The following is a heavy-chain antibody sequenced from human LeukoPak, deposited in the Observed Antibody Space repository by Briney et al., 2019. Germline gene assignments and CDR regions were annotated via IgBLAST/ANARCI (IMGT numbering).Heavy chain of an antibody. CDR2: IYPGDSDA. J-gene: IGHJ3*02. CDR3: ARRNPLTQDAFDI. D-gene: IGHD2-21*02. Sequence: RGEALKISWKGFGFTFSTYWIGWVRQMPGKGLEWMGIIYPGDSDATYSPSFQGQVTISADKSITTAYLQWSSLKASDTAMYYCARRNPLTQDAFDIWGQGTMVTVSS. V-gene: IGHV5-51*01. CDR1: GFTFSTYW.